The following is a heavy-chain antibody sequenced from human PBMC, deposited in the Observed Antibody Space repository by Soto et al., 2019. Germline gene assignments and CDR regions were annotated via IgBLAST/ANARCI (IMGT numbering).Heavy chain of an antibody. CDR1: GSTFSSYA. CDR3: ARGGADSSGFDAFDI. Sequence: QVQLVESGGGVVQPGRSLRLSCAASGSTFSSYAMHWVRQAPGKGLEWVAVISYDGNNKYYADSVKGRFTISRDKSKNTLYLQMNRLRAEDTAVYYCARGGADSSGFDAFDIWGQGTMVTVSS. CDR2: ISYDGNNK. V-gene: IGHV3-30-3*01. J-gene: IGHJ3*02. D-gene: IGHD3-22*01.